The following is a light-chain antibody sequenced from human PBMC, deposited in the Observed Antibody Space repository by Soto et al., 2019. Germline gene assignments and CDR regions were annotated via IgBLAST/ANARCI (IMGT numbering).Light chain of an antibody. CDR1: QSINNRY. J-gene: IGKJ3*01. Sequence: EIVLTQSPGTLSLSPGERATLSCRASQSINNRYLAWYQQKPGQAPRLLIYAASSRATGIPDRFSASGPGTDFTLTISRLEPEDFAVYYCQQFGSSPGFTFGPGTKVDIK. CDR3: QQFGSSPGFT. V-gene: IGKV3-20*01. CDR2: AAS.